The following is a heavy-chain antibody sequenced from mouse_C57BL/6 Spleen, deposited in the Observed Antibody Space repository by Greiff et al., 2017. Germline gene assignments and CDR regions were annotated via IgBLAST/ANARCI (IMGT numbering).Heavy chain of an antibody. CDR1: GYTFTSYW. Sequence: GQLQQSGAELVMPGASVKLSCKASGYTFTSYWMHWVKQRPGQGLEWIGEIDTSDSYTNYNQKFKGKSTLTVDKSSSTAYMQLSSLTSEDSAVYYCARRDSNHWYFEVWGTGTTVTVSS. CDR3: ARRDSNHWYFEV. CDR2: IDTSDSYT. V-gene: IGHV1-69*01. D-gene: IGHD2-5*01. J-gene: IGHJ1*03.